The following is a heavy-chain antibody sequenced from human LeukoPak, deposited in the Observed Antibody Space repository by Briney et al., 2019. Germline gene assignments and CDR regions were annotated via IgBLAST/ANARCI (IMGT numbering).Heavy chain of an antibody. Sequence: PSETLSLTCTVSGGSMSSYYWSWIRQPAGKGLEWIGRIYTSGSTNYNPSLKSRVAMSVDTSKNQFSLKLSSVTAADTAVYYCARDTMGIYSSPFYYYYYMDVWGKGTTVTVSS. CDR3: ARDTMGIYSSPFYYYYYMDV. J-gene: IGHJ6*03. D-gene: IGHD6-13*01. CDR1: GGSMSSYY. V-gene: IGHV4-4*07. CDR2: IYTSGST.